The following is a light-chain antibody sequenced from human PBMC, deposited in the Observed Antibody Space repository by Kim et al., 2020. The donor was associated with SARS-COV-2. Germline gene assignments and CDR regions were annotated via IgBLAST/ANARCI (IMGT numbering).Light chain of an antibody. CDR2: TSS. J-gene: IGKJ5*01. CDR3: QQVNSYTRFT. Sequence: AGGDIVTSSSQASQDCGRYLSWFQQKPGQAPKLLIYTSSTLQSGVPLRFSGSGSGTEFTLTISSRQPEDFAAYYCQQVNSYTRFTFGQGTRLEIK. V-gene: IGKV1-9*01. CDR1: QDCGRY.